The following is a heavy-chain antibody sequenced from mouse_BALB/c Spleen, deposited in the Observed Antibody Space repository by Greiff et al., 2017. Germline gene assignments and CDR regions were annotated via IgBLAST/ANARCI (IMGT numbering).Heavy chain of an antibody. CDR1: GYTFSSYW. CDR2: ILPGSGST. V-gene: IGHV1-9*01. Sequence: QVQLQQSGAELMKPGASVKISCKATGYTFSSYWIEWVKQRPGHGLEWIGEILPGSGSTNYNEKFKGKATFTADTSSNTAYMQLSSLTSEDSAVYYCASGGELGTPFDYWGQGTTLTVSS. CDR3: ASGGELGTPFDY. J-gene: IGHJ2*01. D-gene: IGHD4-1*01.